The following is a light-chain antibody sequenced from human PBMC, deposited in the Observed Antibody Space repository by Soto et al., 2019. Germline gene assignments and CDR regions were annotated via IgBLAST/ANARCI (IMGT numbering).Light chain of an antibody. V-gene: IGLV1-44*01. CDR2: RNI. CDR1: SSNIGSNT. CDR3: AAWDYSLNGPV. Sequence: QPVLTQPPSASGTPGQRVTISCSGSSSNIGSNTVSWYQQLPGMAPKLLIYRNIQRPSGVPARFSGSESGTSASLAISGPQSEDEADYYCAAWDYSLNGPVFGGGTKLTVL. J-gene: IGLJ2*01.